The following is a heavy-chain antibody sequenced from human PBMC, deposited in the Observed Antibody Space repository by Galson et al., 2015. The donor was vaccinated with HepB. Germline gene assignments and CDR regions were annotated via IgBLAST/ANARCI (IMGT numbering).Heavy chain of an antibody. CDR3: AKGPILEPFDY. Sequence: SLRLSCAASGFTFSSYGMHWVRQAPGKGLEWVAVISYDGSNKYYADSVKGRFTISRDNSKNTLYLQMNSLRAEDTAVYYCAKGPILEPFDYWGQGTLVTVSS. V-gene: IGHV3-30*18. J-gene: IGHJ4*02. D-gene: IGHD1-14*01. CDR2: ISYDGSNK. CDR1: GFTFSSYG.